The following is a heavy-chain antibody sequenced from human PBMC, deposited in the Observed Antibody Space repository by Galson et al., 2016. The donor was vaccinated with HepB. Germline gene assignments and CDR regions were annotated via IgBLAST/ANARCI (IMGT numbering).Heavy chain of an antibody. D-gene: IGHD5-18*01. J-gene: IGHJ4*02. V-gene: IGHV1-46*01. CDR2: INPSGGST. CDR1: GYTFIGYY. CDR3: ARDGETYNSGFGN. Sequence: SVKVSCKASGYTFIGYYMHWVRQAPGQGLEWMGIINPSGGSTSYAQKFQGRITMTRETSTRTIYMELGSLQSEHTAVYYCARDGETYNSGFGNWGQGTLVTVSS.